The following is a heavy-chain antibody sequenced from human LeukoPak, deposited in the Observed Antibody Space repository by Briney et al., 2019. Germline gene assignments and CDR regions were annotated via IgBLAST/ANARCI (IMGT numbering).Heavy chain of an antibody. CDR2: VRSDGNDK. CDR3: GKESPTKGDY. J-gene: IGHJ4*02. Sequence: GGSLRLSCAASGFTFNNYGMHWVRQAPGKGLEWVASVRSDGNDKYYGESVKGRFTISRDNSMDTLYLQMNSLRDEDTAVYYCGKESPTKGDYWGQGTLVTVSS. V-gene: IGHV3-30*02. CDR1: GFTFNNYG. D-gene: IGHD2-8*01.